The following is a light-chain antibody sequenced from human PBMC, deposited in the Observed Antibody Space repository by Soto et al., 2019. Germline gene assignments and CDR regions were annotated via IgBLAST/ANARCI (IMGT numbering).Light chain of an antibody. J-gene: IGKJ2*01. CDR1: QSVSSNY. Sequence: EIVSTQSPGTLSLSPGERAILSCRASQSVSSNYLAWYQQKPGQAPRLLIYDSFNRATGVPDRFSGSRSGADFTLTISTLEPEDFAVYYCQLHENSPYTFGQGTKVDIK. CDR3: QLHENSPYT. V-gene: IGKV3-20*01. CDR2: DSF.